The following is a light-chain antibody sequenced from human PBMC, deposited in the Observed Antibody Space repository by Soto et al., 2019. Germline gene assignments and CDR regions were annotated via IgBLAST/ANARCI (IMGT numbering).Light chain of an antibody. CDR2: AAS. J-gene: IGKJ5*01. Sequence: IPLTQSPSSLSASVGDRVTITCRAGQGISSYLAWYQQKPGKAPKLLIYAASTLQSGVPSRFSGSGSGTDFTLTISSLQPEDFATYYCLQLNSYPVTFGQGTRLEIK. CDR1: QGISSY. CDR3: LQLNSYPVT. V-gene: IGKV1-9*01.